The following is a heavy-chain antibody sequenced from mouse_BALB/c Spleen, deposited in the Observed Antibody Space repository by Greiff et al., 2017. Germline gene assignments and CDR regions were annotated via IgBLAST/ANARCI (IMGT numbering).Heavy chain of an antibody. CDR1: GYTFTDYA. CDR2: ISTYYGDA. D-gene: IGHD2-4*01. V-gene: IGHV1S137*01. J-gene: IGHJ3*01. Sequence: QVQLKQSGAELVRPGVSVKISCKGSGYTFTDYAMHWVKQSHAKSLEWIGVISTYYGDASYNQKFKGKATMTVDKSSSTAYMELARLTSEDSAIYYCARDYDYPWFAYWGQGTLVTVSA. CDR3: ARDYDYPWFAY.